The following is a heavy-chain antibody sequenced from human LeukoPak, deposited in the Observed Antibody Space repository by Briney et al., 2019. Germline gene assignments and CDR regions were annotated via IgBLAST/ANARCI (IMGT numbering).Heavy chain of an antibody. CDR3: ARDPGYSYGEVLFDY. CDR1: GFTFSSYG. CDR2: IWYDGSNK. Sequence: QPGRPLRLSCAASGFTFSSYGMHWVRQAPGKGLEWVAVIWYDGSNKYYADSVKGRFTTSRDNSKNTLYLQMNSLRAEDTAVYYCARDPGYSYGEVLFDYWGQGTLVTVSS. J-gene: IGHJ4*02. D-gene: IGHD5-18*01. V-gene: IGHV3-33*01.